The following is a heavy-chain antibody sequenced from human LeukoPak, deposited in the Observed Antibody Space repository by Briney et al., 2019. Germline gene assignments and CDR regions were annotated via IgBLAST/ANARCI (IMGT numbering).Heavy chain of an antibody. CDR1: GGSFSGYY. Sequence: SETLSLTCAVYGGSFSGYYWSWIRQPPGKGPEWIGEINHSGSTNYNPSLKSRVTISVDTSKNQFSLKLSSVTAADTAVYYCASRAVTTFDYWGQGTLVTVSS. D-gene: IGHD4-17*01. CDR3: ASRAVTTFDY. J-gene: IGHJ4*02. V-gene: IGHV4-34*01. CDR2: INHSGST.